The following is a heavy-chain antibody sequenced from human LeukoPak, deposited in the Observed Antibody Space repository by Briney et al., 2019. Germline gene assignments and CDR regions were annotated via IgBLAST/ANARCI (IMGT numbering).Heavy chain of an antibody. CDR3: AKSKSPYPMDYIFDF. CDR2: ISNDGSIT. J-gene: IGHJ4*02. V-gene: IGHV3-30*18. D-gene: IGHD4-11*01. Sequence: GGSLRLSCAASGFSFGSYGMHWVCQAPGKGLEWVAVISNDGSITKYGDSVRGRFTISRDNSKNTLYVQMNSLRTDDAAVYYCAKSKSPYPMDYIFDFWGQGTRVTVSS. CDR1: GFSFGSYG.